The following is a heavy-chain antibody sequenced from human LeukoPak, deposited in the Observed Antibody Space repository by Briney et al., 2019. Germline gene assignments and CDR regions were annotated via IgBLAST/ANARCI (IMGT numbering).Heavy chain of an antibody. V-gene: IGHV4-4*07. J-gene: IGHJ4*02. Sequence: SETLSLTCTVSGGSISSYSWSWIRQPAGKGLEWIGRIHTSGSTNYNPSLNSRVTISVDTSKNQFSLKLSSVTAADTAVYYCARRSSGSSSWYEGYYFDYWGQGTLVTVSS. CDR1: GGSISSYS. CDR2: IHTSGST. CDR3: ARRSSGSSSWYEGYYFDY. D-gene: IGHD6-13*01.